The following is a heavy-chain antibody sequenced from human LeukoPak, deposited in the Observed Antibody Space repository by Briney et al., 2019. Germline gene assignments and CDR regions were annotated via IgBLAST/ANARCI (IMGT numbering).Heavy chain of an antibody. CDR2: ISGSDGST. CDR1: GFTISNYA. CDR3: ARTRFCGNSGCYFYMDV. Sequence: PGGSLRLSCAASGFTISNYAMSWVRQAPRKGLEWVSAISGSDGSTYYADSVKGRFTISRDNSKNTLYLHMNTLRAEDTAVYYCARTRFCGNSGCYFYMDVWGKGTRVIVSS. V-gene: IGHV3-23*01. J-gene: IGHJ6*03. D-gene: IGHD2-2*01.